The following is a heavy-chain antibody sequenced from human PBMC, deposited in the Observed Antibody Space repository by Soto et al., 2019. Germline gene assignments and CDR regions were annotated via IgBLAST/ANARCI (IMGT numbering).Heavy chain of an antibody. CDR3: AKDCMTTVTTYGDWVGGDY. J-gene: IGHJ4*02. CDR1: GFTFSSYA. Sequence: GGSLRLSCAASGFTFSSYAMSWVRQAPGKGLEWVSAISGSGGSTYYADSVKGRFTISRDNSKNTLYLQMNSLRAEDTAVYYCAKDCMTTVTTYGDWVGGDYWGQGTLVTVSS. V-gene: IGHV3-23*01. CDR2: ISGSGGST. D-gene: IGHD4-17*01.